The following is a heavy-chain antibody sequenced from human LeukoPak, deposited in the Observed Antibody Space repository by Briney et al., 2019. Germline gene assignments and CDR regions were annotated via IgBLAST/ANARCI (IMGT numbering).Heavy chain of an antibody. D-gene: IGHD1-1*01. CDR3: AKVRTTGTTHPGSDFDY. CDR1: GFTFISYG. CDR2: IRYDGSNK. J-gene: IGHJ4*02. V-gene: IGHV3-30*02. Sequence: GGSLRLSCAAAGFTFISYGMHWVRQAPGKGLEWVAFIRYDGSNKYYADSVKGRFTISRDNSKNTLYLQMNSLRAEDTAVYYCAKVRTTGTTHPGSDFDYWGQGTLVTVSS.